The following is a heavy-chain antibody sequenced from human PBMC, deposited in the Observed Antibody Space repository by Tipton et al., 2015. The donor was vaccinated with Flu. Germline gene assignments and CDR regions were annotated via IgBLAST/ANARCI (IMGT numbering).Heavy chain of an antibody. Sequence: SLRLSCVASGFSFSDSYMSWFRQAPGKGLEWVSHISSSGSTIYYADSVEGRFTISRDNAKNSLYLQMNSLRAEDTAVYYCARQGVVIYWYFDLWGRGTPVTVSS. CDR2: ISSSGSTI. J-gene: IGHJ2*01. CDR3: ARQGVVIYWYFDL. D-gene: IGHD3-3*01. V-gene: IGHV3-11*01. CDR1: GFSFSDSY.